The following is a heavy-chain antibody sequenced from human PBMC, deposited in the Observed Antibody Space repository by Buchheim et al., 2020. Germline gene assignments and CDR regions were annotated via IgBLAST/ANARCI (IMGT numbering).Heavy chain of an antibody. J-gene: IGHJ6*02. Sequence: EVQLVESGGGLVQPGGSLKLSCAASGFTFSGSAMHWVRQASGKGLEWVGRIRSKANSYATAYAASVKGRFTISRDDSKNTAYLQMNSLKTEDTAVYYCTRFELAAAGFYYYYGMDVWGQGTT. CDR3: TRFELAAAGFYYYYGMDV. V-gene: IGHV3-73*02. D-gene: IGHD6-13*01. CDR2: IRSKANSYAT. CDR1: GFTFSGSA.